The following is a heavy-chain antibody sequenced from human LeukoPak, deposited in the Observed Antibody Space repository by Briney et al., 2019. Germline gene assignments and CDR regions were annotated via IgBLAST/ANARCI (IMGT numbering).Heavy chain of an antibody. CDR1: GFTFSSYA. CDR3: VKDGGGDIVVVPVAMGINYFDY. Sequence: PGGSLRLSCSASGFTFSSYAMHWVRQAPGKGLEYVSAISSNGGSTYYADSVKGRFTISRDNSKNTLYLQMSSLRAEDTAVYYCVKDGGGDIVVVPVAMGINYFDYWGQGTLVTVSS. CDR2: ISSNGGST. D-gene: IGHD2-2*01. J-gene: IGHJ4*02. V-gene: IGHV3-64D*06.